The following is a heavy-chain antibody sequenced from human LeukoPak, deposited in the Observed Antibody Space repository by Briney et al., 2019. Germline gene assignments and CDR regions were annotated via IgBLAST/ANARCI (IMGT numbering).Heavy chain of an antibody. J-gene: IGHJ6*02. Sequence: ASVKVSCKASGYTFTSYAMHWVRQAPGQRLEWMGWINAGNGNTKYSQKFQGRVTMTEDTSTDTAYMELSSLRSEDTAVYYCATGTAQNYYYYGMDVWGQGTTVTVSS. V-gene: IGHV1-3*01. CDR3: ATGTAQNYYYYGMDV. CDR2: INAGNGNT. CDR1: GYTFTSYA. D-gene: IGHD1-14*01.